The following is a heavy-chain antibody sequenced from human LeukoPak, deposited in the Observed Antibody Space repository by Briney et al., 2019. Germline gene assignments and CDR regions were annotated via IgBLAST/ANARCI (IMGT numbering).Heavy chain of an antibody. D-gene: IGHD3-22*01. V-gene: IGHV3-7*01. CDR2: LRQGGSEK. CDR1: GFTFSTFW. CDR3: ARDSVHGYYDSSGYSTLFDC. J-gene: IGHJ4*02. Sequence: GGSLGLSCAASGFTFSTFWMSWVRQAPGKGLEFVASLRQGGSEKYIVDSMKGRFTISGDIAKNSLYLEINGLRVEDTAVYYCARDSVHGYYDSSGYSTLFDCWGQGTLVTVSS.